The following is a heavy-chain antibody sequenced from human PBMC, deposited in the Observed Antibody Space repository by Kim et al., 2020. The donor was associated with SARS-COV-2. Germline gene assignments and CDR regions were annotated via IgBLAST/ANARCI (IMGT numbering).Heavy chain of an antibody. CDR3: AREAWFGELGSGGMDV. V-gene: IGHV3-30*07. D-gene: IGHD3-10*01. Sequence: DSRKGRFTIPRENSKNTLYLQMNSLRAEDTAVYYCAREAWFGELGSGGMDVWGQGTTVTVSS. J-gene: IGHJ6*02.